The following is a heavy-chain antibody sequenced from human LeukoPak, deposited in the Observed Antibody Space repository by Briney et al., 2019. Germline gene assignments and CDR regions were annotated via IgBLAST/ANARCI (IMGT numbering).Heavy chain of an antibody. D-gene: IGHD3-10*01. CDR1: GGSISSSSYY. CDR2: IYYSGST. V-gene: IGHV4-39*01. J-gene: IGHJ4*02. Sequence: PSETLSLTCTVSGGSISSSSYYWGWIRQPPGKGLEWIGSIYYSGSTYYNPSLKSRVTISVDTSKKQFSLKLSSVTAADTAVYYCARCASGSGSYYWCYFDYWGQGTLVTVSS. CDR3: ARCASGSGSYYWCYFDY.